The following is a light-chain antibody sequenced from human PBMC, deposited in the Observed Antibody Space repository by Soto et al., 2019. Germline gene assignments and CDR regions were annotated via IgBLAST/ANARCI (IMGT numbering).Light chain of an antibody. V-gene: IGKV3-11*01. J-gene: IGKJ4*01. CDR1: QGVSSF. Sequence: EIVLTQSPATLSLSPGERATFSCRASQGVSSFLAWYQQKPGQSPRLLIYDASNRATGIPARFSGSGSGTDFTLTISSLEPEDFAVYYCQQRSNWPLTFGGGTKVEIK. CDR2: DAS. CDR3: QQRSNWPLT.